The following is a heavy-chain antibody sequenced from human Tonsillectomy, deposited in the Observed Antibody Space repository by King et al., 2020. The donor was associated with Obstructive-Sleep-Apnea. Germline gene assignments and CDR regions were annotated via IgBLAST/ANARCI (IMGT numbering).Heavy chain of an antibody. J-gene: IGHJ6*02. V-gene: IGHV3-23*04. CDR3: AKEGSISWYPRYYGMDV. CDR1: GFTFSSYA. D-gene: IGHD6-13*01. Sequence: VQLVESGGGLVQPGGSLRLSCAASGFTFSSYAMTWVRQAPGKGLEWVSAISGSGGSTYYADSVKGRFTVSRDNSKNTLYLQMNRLRAEDTAVYYCAKEGSISWYPRYYGMDVWGQGSTATAPS. CDR2: ISGSGGST.